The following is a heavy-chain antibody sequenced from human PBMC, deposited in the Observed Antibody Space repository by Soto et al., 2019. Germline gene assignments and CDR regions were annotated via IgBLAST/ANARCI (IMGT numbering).Heavy chain of an antibody. V-gene: IGHV3-33*01. CDR3: ARAFCTNGVGYYVFDY. CDR1: GFEFGTYA. CDR2: IYYDGSNR. Sequence: GGPLRLYCAATGFEFGTYAMHWVPQAPGKGLEWVAVIYYDGSNRYYGDAVKGRFTISRDNSKSTLYLQMSSLRAEDTAVYYCARAFCTNGVGYYVFDYWGHGALVTVSS. D-gene: IGHD2-8*01. J-gene: IGHJ4*01.